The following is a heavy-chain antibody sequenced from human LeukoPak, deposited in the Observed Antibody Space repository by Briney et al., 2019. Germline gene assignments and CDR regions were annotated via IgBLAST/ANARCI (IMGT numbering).Heavy chain of an antibody. Sequence: SQTLSLTCAISGDSVSSNSAAWNWIGQSPSRGLEWLGRTYYRSKWYNDYAVSVKSRITINPDTSKNQFSLQLNSVTPEDTAVYYCAREEEYSSSSEVYYYYYMDVWGKGTTVTVSS. V-gene: IGHV6-1*01. CDR1: GDSVSSNSAA. CDR3: AREEEYSSSSEVYYYYYMDV. CDR2: TYYRSKWYN. D-gene: IGHD6-6*01. J-gene: IGHJ6*03.